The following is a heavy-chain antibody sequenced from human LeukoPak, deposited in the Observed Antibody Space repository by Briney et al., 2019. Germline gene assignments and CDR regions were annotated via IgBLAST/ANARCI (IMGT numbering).Heavy chain of an antibody. CDR3: ANGGAYCGADCYLPAFDY. Sequence: HPSETLSLTCTVSGGSIRTNYWSWIRQPPGKGLECIGYIYYSGSTYYNPSLRSRVTISVDTSKNQFSLKLSSVTAADTAVYYCANGGAYCGADCYLPAFDYWGQGTLVTVSS. V-gene: IGHV4-59*12. CDR2: IYYSGST. CDR1: GGSIRTNY. D-gene: IGHD2-21*02. J-gene: IGHJ4*02.